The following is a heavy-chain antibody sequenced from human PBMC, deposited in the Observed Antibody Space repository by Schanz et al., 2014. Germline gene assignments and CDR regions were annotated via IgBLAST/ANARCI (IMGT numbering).Heavy chain of an antibody. J-gene: IGHJ6*02. D-gene: IGHD2-21*01. Sequence: QVQLVQSGAEVKKPGSPVKVSCKSSGGTFSSYAISWVRQAPGQGLEWMGRIIPILGIATYAQKFQGRLTITADKSTSTAYMELSSLRSEDTAMYYCTRLRRADPNDCDVWGQGTTVTVS. CDR3: TRLRRADPNDCDV. CDR1: GGTFSSYA. CDR2: IIPILGIA. V-gene: IGHV1-69*02.